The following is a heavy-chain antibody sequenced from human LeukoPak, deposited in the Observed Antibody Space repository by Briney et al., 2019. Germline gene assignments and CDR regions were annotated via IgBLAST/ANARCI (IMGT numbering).Heavy chain of an antibody. CDR1: VYSFTVYY. CDR2: IVPNSGCT. D-gene: IGHD5-12*01. J-gene: IGHJ6*03. CDR3: ARGAFSGPDYDYSYYLDV. Sequence: ASVTVSFKSSVYSFTVYYLHWVRHAPGLGPGSMGWIVPNSGCTDYAQKFLGRVTMTTDTSLNTAYLELSGLKSDDTALYYCARGAFSGPDYDYSYYLDVWGTGTTVTVSS. V-gene: IGHV1-2*02.